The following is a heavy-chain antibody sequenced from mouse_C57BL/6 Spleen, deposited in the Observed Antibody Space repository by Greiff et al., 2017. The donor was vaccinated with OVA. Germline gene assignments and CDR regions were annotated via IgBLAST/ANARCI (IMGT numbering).Heavy chain of an antibody. Sequence: VQLKQSGPELVKPGASVKIPCKASGYTFTDYNMDWVKQSHGKSLEWIGDINPNNGGTIYNQKFKGKATLTVDKSSSTAYMELRSLTSEDTAVYYCARRLTPLWFAYWGQGTLVTVSA. J-gene: IGHJ3*01. CDR2: INPNNGGT. V-gene: IGHV1-18*01. CDR1: GYTFTDYN. CDR3: ARRLTPLWFAY. D-gene: IGHD1-3*01.